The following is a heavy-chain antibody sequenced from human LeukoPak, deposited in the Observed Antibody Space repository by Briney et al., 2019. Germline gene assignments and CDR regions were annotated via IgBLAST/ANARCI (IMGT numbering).Heavy chain of an antibody. CDR3: ASLLVGEGFDY. D-gene: IGHD6-13*01. V-gene: IGHV1-18*01. CDR1: GYAFTSYG. J-gene: IGHJ4*02. CDR2: ISAYNGNT. Sequence: ASVKVSCKASGYAFTSYGISWVRQAPGQGLEWMGWISAYNGNTNYAQKLQGRVTMTTDTSTSTAYMELRSLRSDDTAVYYCASLLVGEGFDYWGQGTLVTVSS.